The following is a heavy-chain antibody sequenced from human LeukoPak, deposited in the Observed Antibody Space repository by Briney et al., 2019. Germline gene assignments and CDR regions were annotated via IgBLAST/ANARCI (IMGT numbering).Heavy chain of an antibody. D-gene: IGHD4-17*01. V-gene: IGHV4-34*01. Sequence: SETLSLTCAVYGGSFSGYYWSWIRQPPGKGLEWIGEINHSGSTNYNPSLKSRVTISVDTSENQFSLKLSSVTAADTAVYYCARSPRTTPEDYWGQGTLVTVSS. CDR1: GGSFSGYY. CDR2: INHSGST. CDR3: ARSPRTTPEDY. J-gene: IGHJ4*02.